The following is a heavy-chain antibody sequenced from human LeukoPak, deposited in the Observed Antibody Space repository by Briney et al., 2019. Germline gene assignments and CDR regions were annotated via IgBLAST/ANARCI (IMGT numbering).Heavy chain of an antibody. CDR3: ASWAVVVVAASRDY. J-gene: IGHJ4*02. V-gene: IGHV3-48*01. CDR1: GFTFRNYN. D-gene: IGHD2-15*01. Sequence: GGSLRLSCAASGFTFRNYNMNWVRQAPGKGLEWVSYISSSSSTIYYADSVKGRFTISRDNAKNSLYLQMNSLRAEDTAVYYCASWAVVVVAASRDYWGQGTLVTVSS. CDR2: ISSSSSTI.